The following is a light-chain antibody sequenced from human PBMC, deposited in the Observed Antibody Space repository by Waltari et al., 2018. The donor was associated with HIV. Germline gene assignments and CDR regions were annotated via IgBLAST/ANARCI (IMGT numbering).Light chain of an antibody. V-gene: IGLV7-46*01. J-gene: IGLJ2*01. CDR2: NIN. CDR3: LLFYSGVRV. Sequence: QAVVTQEPSLPVSPGGTVTLTCGPSPVAITSGHYPYWLHRKPGQAPPTLIYNINTKPPWTPARFSGSLLGGKAALTLSGAQSEDEAEYYCLLFYSGVRVFGGGTKLTVL. CDR1: PVAITSGHY.